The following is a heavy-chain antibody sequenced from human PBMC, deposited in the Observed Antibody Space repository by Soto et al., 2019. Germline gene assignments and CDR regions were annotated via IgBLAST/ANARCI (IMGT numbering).Heavy chain of an antibody. J-gene: IGHJ4*02. CDR2: ISGTGGTT. CDR1: GFTFSSYA. CDR3: AKFFVGTGGSSGWPWSFHF. V-gene: IGHV3-23*01. Sequence: EVQLLESGGGLVQPGGSLRLSCAASGFTFSSYAMSWVRQAPGKGLEWVSAISGTGGTTYYADSVKGRFTISRDNSRNTLHLQMNSLQAEATAIYYCAKFFVGTGGSSGWPWSFHFWGQGTLVTVSS. D-gene: IGHD6-25*01.